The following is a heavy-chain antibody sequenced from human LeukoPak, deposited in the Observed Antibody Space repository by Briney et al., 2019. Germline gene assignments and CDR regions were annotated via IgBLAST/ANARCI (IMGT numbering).Heavy chain of an antibody. CDR2: IRTKTDGETT. CDR3: AHRDTTMVRVDY. Sequence: PGGSLRLSCAASGFTFSDYYMSWIRQAPGKGLEWVGRIRTKTDGETTDYAAPVKGRFTISRDDSKNTLYLQMRSLKTEDTAVYFCAHRDTTMVRVDYWGQGTLVTVSS. CDR1: GFTFSDYY. V-gene: IGHV3-15*01. D-gene: IGHD5-18*01. J-gene: IGHJ4*02.